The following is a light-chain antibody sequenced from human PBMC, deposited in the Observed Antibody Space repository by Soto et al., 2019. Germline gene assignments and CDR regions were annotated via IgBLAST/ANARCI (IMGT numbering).Light chain of an antibody. CDR1: QGISNY. V-gene: IGKV1-27*01. J-gene: IGKJ5*01. Sequence: DIQMTQSPSTLSASVGNRVSITCRASQGISNYLAWYQQKPGKVPKVLIYAASTLQPGVPSRFSGSGSGTDFTLTINTLQPDDIATYYCQNYDSAPITFGQGTRLEN. CDR3: QNYDSAPIT. CDR2: AAS.